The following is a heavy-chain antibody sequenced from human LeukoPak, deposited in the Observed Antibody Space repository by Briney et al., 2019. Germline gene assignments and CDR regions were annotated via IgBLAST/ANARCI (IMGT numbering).Heavy chain of an antibody. D-gene: IGHD6-13*01. V-gene: IGHV1-69*05. CDR1: GDTFSNYD. J-gene: IGHJ4*02. CDR2: IIPVFDTA. CDR3: ALSAEKQLVYFDF. Sequence: SVKVSCKASGDTFSNYDVTWVRQAPGQGLEWMGRIIPVFDTAKYAQNFQGRVTMTTDESSSTAYMELYSLRSEDTAVYYCALSAEKQLVYFDFWGQGTLVTVSS.